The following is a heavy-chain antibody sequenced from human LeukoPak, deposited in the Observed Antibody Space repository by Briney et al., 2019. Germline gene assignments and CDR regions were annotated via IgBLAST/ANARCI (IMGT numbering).Heavy chain of an antibody. Sequence: GGSLRLSCAASGFTFSSYAMSWVRQAPGKGLEWVSSISSSSSYIYYADSVKGRFTISRDNAKNSLYLQMNSLRAEDTAVYYCARDLGKVVPAAIPTYYYGMDVWGQGTTVTVSS. CDR1: GFTFSSYA. D-gene: IGHD2-2*01. J-gene: IGHJ6*02. CDR2: ISSSSSYI. CDR3: ARDLGKVVPAAIPTYYYGMDV. V-gene: IGHV3-21*01.